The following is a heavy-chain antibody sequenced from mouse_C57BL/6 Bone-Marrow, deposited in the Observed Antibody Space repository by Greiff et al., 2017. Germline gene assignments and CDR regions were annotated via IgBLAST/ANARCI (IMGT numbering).Heavy chain of an antibody. J-gene: IGHJ3*01. CDR3: TTGGPFAY. V-gene: IGHV14-4*01. CDR1: GFNIKDDY. Sequence: VQLQQSGAELVRPGASVKLSCTASGFNIKDDYMHWVKQRPEQGLEWIGWIDPENGDTEYASKFQGKATITADTSSNAAYLQLSSLTSEDTAVYYCTTGGPFAYWGQRNLVPGSA. CDR2: IDPENGDT.